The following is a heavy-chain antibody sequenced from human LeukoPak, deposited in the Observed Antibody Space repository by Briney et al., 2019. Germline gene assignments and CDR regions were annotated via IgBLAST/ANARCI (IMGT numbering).Heavy chain of an antibody. CDR1: GGTFSSYA. CDR2: IIPIFGTA. J-gene: IGHJ4*02. V-gene: IGHV1-69*13. CDR3: ARVYHSLWLGLDY. Sequence: SVKASCKASGGTFSSYAISWVRQAPGQGLEWMGGIIPIFGTANYAQKFQGRVTITADESTSTAYMELSSLRSEDTAVYYCARVYHSLWLGLDYWGQGTLVTVSS. D-gene: IGHD6-19*01.